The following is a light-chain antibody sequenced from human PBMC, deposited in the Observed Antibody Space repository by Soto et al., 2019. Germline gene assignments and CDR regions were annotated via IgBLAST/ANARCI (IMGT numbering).Light chain of an antibody. CDR3: CSYADTYPLA. CDR1: SSDVGSYNY. Sequence: QSALTQPRSVSGSPGQSVTISCTGTSSDVGSYNYVSWYQQHPGKAPKLMIYDVSKRPSGVPDRFSGSKSGNTASLTISGLQAEDEADYYCCSYADTYPLAFGGGTKLTVL. CDR2: DVS. V-gene: IGLV2-11*01. J-gene: IGLJ2*01.